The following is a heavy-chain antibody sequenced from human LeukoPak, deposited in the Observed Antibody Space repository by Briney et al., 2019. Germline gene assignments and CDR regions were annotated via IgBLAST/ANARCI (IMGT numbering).Heavy chain of an antibody. CDR3: ARARHYYDSSGLLTDAFDI. V-gene: IGHV4-34*01. D-gene: IGHD3-22*01. CDR2: INHSGST. J-gene: IGHJ3*02. CDR1: GGSFSGYY. Sequence: SETLSLTCAVYGGSFSGYYWSWIRQPPGKGLEWIGEINHSGSTNYNPSLKGRVTISVDTSKNQFSLKLSSVTAADTAVYYCARARHYYDSSGLLTDAFDIWGQGTMVTVSS.